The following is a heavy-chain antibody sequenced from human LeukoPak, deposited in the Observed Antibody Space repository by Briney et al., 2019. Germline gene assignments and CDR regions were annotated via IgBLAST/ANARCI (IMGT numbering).Heavy chain of an antibody. D-gene: IGHD6-13*01. CDR2: INPSGGST. V-gene: IGHV1-46*01. CDR1: GCTFTSYY. J-gene: IGHJ4*02. Sequence: GASVKVSCKASGCTFTSYYMHWVRQAPGQGLEWMGIINPSGGSTSYAQKFQGRVTMTRDTSTSTVYMELSSLRSEDTAVYYCARASGGIAAAGHADYWGQGTLVTVSS. CDR3: ARASGGIAAAGHADY.